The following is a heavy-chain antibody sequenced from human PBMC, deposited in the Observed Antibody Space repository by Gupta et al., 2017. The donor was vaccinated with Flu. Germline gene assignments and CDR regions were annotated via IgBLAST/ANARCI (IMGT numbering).Heavy chain of an antibody. D-gene: IGHD2-2*01. J-gene: IGHJ4*02. V-gene: IGHV3-30-3*01. CDR3: ARDGFCSSASCQNTFLAAPGTLDY. Sequence: PGKGLEWVAVISYDGSNKYYADSVKGRFTISRDNSKNTLYLHMNSLRAEDTAVYYCARDGFCSSASCQNTFLAAPGTLDYWGQRTLVTVSS. CDR2: ISYDGSNK.